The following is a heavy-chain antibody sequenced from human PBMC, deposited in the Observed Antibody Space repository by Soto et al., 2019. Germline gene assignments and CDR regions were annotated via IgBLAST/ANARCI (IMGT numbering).Heavy chain of an antibody. J-gene: IGHJ6*02. CDR1: GFTVSSNY. CDR3: ARYGEGIAAAGRPV. CDR2: IYSGGST. Sequence: GGSLRLSCAASGFTVSSNYMSWVRQAPGKGLEWVSVIYSGGSTYYADSVKGRFTISRDNSKNTLYLQMKSLRAEDTAVYYCARYGEGIAAAGRPVWGQGTTVTVSS. D-gene: IGHD6-13*01. V-gene: IGHV3-53*01.